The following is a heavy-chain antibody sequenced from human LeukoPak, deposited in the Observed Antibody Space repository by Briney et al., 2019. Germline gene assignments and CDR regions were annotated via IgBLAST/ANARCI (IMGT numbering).Heavy chain of an antibody. CDR2: ISTSSTYR. J-gene: IGHJ4*02. Sequence: GGSLRLSCAASGFTFSSYSMSWVRQAPGKGLEWVSGISTSSTYRLYAVSVKGRFTISRDNAKSSLYLEMNSLRAEDTAVYYCARDVDGSGNYGFDWWGQGILVTVSS. CDR1: GFTFSSYS. CDR3: ARDVDGSGNYGFDW. D-gene: IGHD3-10*01. V-gene: IGHV3-21*01.